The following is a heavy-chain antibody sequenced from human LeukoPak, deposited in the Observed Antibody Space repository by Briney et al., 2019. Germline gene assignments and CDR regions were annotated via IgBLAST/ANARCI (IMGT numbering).Heavy chain of an antibody. J-gene: IGHJ3*02. CDR3: AREGSYDSSGYYRDDAFDI. D-gene: IGHD3-22*01. CDR2: IYYSGST. Sequence: SETLSLTCTVSDGSISSYYWSWIRQPPGKGLEWIGYIYYSGSTNYNPSLKSRVTISVDTSKNQFSLKLSSVTAADTAVYYCAREGSYDSSGYYRDDAFDIWGQGTMVTVSS. V-gene: IGHV4-59*01. CDR1: DGSISSYY.